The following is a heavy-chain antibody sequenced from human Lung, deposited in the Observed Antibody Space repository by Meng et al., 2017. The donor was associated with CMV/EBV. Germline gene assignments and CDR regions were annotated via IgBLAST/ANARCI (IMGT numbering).Heavy chain of an antibody. CDR1: GYPFGSYG. V-gene: IGHV1-18*01. Sequence: VPLPQSGPEVKKPGGSVRVSCKAFGYPFGSYGICWVRQAPGQGLEWMGWVNSNNDATKYARKFQGRVSMTRDTSSSTAHMELRRLMSDDTAVYYCVRRSGWSRFDYWGQGTLVTVSS. J-gene: IGHJ4*02. CDR2: VNSNNDAT. D-gene: IGHD6-19*01. CDR3: VRRSGWSRFDY.